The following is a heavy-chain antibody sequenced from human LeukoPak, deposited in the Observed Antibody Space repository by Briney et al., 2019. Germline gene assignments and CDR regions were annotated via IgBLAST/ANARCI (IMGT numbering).Heavy chain of an antibody. CDR1: GGSISSFY. D-gene: IGHD2-15*01. V-gene: IGHV4-59*12. CDR2: IYYSGST. CDR3: ARMRVVAASSPFDY. J-gene: IGHJ4*02. Sequence: PSETLSLTCTVSGGSISSFYWSWIRQPPGKGLEWIGYIYYSGSTNYNPSLKSRVTISVDMSKNQFSLKLSSVTAADTAVYYCARMRVVAASSPFDYWGQGTLVTVSS.